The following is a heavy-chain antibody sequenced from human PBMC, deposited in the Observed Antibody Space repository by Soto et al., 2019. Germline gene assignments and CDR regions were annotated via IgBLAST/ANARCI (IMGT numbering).Heavy chain of an antibody. V-gene: IGHV3-66*01. CDR2: IYSGGST. CDR1: GLTVSNNH. Sequence: EVQLVESGGGLVQPGGSLRLSCAASGLTVSNNHMSWARQAPGRGLEWVSVIYSGGSTHNADSVKGRFTISRDNSKNTLYLQMNSLRVEDTAVYYCARDRDGLDYWGQGTLVTVSS. J-gene: IGHJ4*02. CDR3: ARDRDGLDY.